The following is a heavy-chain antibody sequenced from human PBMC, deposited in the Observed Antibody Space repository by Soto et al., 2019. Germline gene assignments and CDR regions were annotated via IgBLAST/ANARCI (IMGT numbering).Heavy chain of an antibody. CDR3: ARDEHTSYSSSFSRNYPYYGVDV. CDR1: GYTFTSYG. Sequence: GASVKVSCKASGYTFTSYGISWVRQAPGQGLEWMGWISAYNGNTNYAQKLQGRVTMTTDTSTSTAYMELRSLRSDDTAVYYCARDEHTSYSSSFSRNYPYYGVDVWGQGTKVTVSS. D-gene: IGHD6-6*01. V-gene: IGHV1-18*01. J-gene: IGHJ6*02. CDR2: ISAYNGNT.